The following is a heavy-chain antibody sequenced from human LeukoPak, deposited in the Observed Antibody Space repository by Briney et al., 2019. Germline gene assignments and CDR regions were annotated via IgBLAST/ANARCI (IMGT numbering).Heavy chain of an antibody. CDR3: TRDHFGSYLA. J-gene: IGHJ4*02. D-gene: IGHD1-26*01. CDR1: GGSISSYY. CDR2: IYYSGST. Sequence: PSETLSLTCTVSGGSISSYYWSWIRQPPGKGLEWIGYIYYSGSTNYNPSLKSRVTISVDTSKNQFSLKLSSVTAADTAVYYCTRDHFGSYLAWGQGTLVTVSS. V-gene: IGHV4-59*01.